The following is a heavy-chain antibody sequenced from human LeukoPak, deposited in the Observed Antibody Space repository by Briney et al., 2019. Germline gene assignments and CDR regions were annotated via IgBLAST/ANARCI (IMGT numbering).Heavy chain of an antibody. Sequence: GGSLRPSCAASGFTFSSYSMNWVRQAPGKGLEWVSSISSSSSYIYYADSVKGRFTISRDNAKNSLYLQMNSLRAEDTAVYYCARLIPAYYDILTGYLRADAFEIWGQGTMVTVSS. CDR3: ARLIPAYYDILTGYLRADAFEI. CDR1: GFTFSSYS. CDR2: ISSSSSYI. V-gene: IGHV3-21*01. J-gene: IGHJ3*02. D-gene: IGHD3-9*01.